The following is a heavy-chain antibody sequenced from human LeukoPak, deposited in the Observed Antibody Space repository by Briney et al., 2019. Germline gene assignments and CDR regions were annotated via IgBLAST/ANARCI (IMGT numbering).Heavy chain of an antibody. CDR2: ISSSSSTI. Sequence: GGSLRLSCAASGFTFSSYKMNWVRQAPGKGLEWVSYISSSSSTIYYADSVKGRFTISRDNAKNSLYLQMNSLRAEDTAVYYCAREGVGSSSSHYYYYYGMDVWGQGTTVTVSS. CDR1: GFTFSSYK. J-gene: IGHJ6*02. D-gene: IGHD6-6*01. V-gene: IGHV3-48*04. CDR3: AREGVGSSSSHYYYYYGMDV.